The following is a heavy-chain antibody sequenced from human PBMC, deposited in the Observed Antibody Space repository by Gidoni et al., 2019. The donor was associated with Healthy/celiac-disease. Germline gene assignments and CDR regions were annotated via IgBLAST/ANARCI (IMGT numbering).Heavy chain of an antibody. CDR2: MNPNSGNT. CDR1: GYTFTSYD. Sequence: QVQLVQSGAEVKKPGASVKVSCQAPGYTFTSYDINWVRQATGQGLEWMGWMNPNSGNTGYAQKFQGRVTMTRSTSISTADMELSSLRSEDTAVYYCAREDYYGSGSSPWGQGTLVTVSS. D-gene: IGHD3-10*01. CDR3: AREDYYGSGSSP. J-gene: IGHJ5*02. V-gene: IGHV1-8*01.